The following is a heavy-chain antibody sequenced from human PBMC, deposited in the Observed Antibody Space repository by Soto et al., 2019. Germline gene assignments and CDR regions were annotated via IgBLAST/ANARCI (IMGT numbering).Heavy chain of an antibody. D-gene: IGHD6-19*01. V-gene: IGHV2-5*02. CDR1: GFSLNTNAVG. CDR2: LYWDDDK. CDR3: AHRRVRDSSGENFDS. Sequence: QITLKGSGPTLVKTTQTLTLTCTFSGFSLNTNAVGVGWIRQPPGKALEWLALLYWDDDKRYSPSLKSRLTITTDTSKNQVVLTMTNMDPVDTATYYCAHRRVRDSSGENFDSWGQGTLVTVSS. J-gene: IGHJ4*02.